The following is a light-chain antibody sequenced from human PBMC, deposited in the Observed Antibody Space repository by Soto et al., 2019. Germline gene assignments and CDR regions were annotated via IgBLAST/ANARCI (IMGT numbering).Light chain of an antibody. CDR2: LAS. CDR3: QQLHGYPIT. V-gene: IGKV1-39*01. CDR1: QSIRSF. J-gene: IGKJ5*01. Sequence: DIQMTQSPSSLSAFVGDRVTITCRASQSIRSFLNWYQQKPGKAPKLLIYLASSLQSGVPPRFSGSGSGTDFTLTISSLRPEDFATYYCQQLHGYPITFGQGTRLEIK.